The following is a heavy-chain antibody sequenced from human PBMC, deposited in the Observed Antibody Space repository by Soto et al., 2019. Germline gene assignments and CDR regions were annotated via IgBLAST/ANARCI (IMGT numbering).Heavy chain of an antibody. D-gene: IGHD3-3*01. CDR3: TRATFGVVKD. CDR1: GGSISSYY. J-gene: IGHJ1*01. Sequence: SETLSLTCTVSGGSISSYYWSWIRQSPGKGLEWIGYMYYSGSTNYNPSLKSRVTISIDTSRNQFSLKLSSVTAAETAVYYCTRATFGVVKDSGQGTLLTVSS. V-gene: IGHV4-59*01. CDR2: MYYSGST.